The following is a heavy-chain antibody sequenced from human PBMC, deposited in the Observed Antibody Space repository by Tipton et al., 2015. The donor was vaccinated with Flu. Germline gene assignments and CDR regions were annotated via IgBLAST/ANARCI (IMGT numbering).Heavy chain of an antibody. J-gene: IGHJ6*02. CDR3: ARGPLPDSNWYNGMDV. CDR2: IGSAGDT. CDR1: GFTFSTHD. D-gene: IGHD6-13*01. V-gene: IGHV3-13*01. Sequence: SLRLSCAASGFTFSTHDIHWVRQVAEKGLEWVSAIGSAGDTYYSDSVKGRFTISRDNVRNSLYLQMNNLRVGDTAVYYCARGPLPDSNWYNGMDVWGQGTTVTVSS.